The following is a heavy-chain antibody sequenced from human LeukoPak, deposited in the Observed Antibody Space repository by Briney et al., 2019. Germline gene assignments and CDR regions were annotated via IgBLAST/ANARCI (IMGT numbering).Heavy chain of an antibody. J-gene: IGHJ4*02. CDR2: IKHDGSEK. Sequence: PGGSLRLFCAASGFIFTNYFMSWVRQAPGKGLEWVASIKHDGSEKYYVDSVRGRFTISRDNSKNTVYLQMSSLRAEDTALYYCARSVPDYTRFDYWGQGALVTVSS. CDR1: GFIFTNYF. CDR3: ARSVPDYTRFDY. D-gene: IGHD4-11*01. V-gene: IGHV3-7*03.